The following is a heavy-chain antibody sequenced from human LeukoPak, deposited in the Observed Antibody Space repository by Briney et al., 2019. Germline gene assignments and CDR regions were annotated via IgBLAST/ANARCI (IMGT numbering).Heavy chain of an antibody. V-gene: IGHV3-53*01. Sequence: GGSLRLSCATSGFTGSSNYMSWVRQAPGKGLEWVSVIYDSGTTYYADSVKGRFLIFRDTSKNTVDLQMNSLRVEDTAVYYCAGRRSSGWYAYWGQGTLVTISS. CDR2: IYDSGTT. CDR1: GFTGSSNY. J-gene: IGHJ4*02. CDR3: AGRRSSGWYAY. D-gene: IGHD6-19*01.